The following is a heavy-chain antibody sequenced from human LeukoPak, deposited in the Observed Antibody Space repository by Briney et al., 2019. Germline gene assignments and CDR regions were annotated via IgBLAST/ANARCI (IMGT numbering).Heavy chain of an antibody. CDR3: ARDLLYYYGSGSYGFDY. CDR1: GYTFTSYD. D-gene: IGHD3-10*01. V-gene: IGHV1-8*01. CDR2: MNPNSGNT. Sequence: ASVKVSCKASGYTFTSYDINWVRQATGQGLEWMGWMNPNSGNTGYAQKFQGRVTMTRNTSISTAYMELSSLRSEDTAVYYCARDLLYYYGSGSYGFDYWGQGTLVTVSS. J-gene: IGHJ4*02.